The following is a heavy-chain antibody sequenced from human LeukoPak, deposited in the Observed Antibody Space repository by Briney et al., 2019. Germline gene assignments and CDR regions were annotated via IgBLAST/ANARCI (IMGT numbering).Heavy chain of an antibody. CDR2: INPSSGAT. CDR3: ARATNFSYYYGMDV. Sequence: ASVTVSFKSSVYTFPSYYIHWVRQAPGQGLEWMGIINPSSGATNYAQKFQGRGTMTRDTSTSTVYMELSSQRSEDTAVYYCARATNFSYYYGMDVWGQGTTVTVSS. V-gene: IGHV1-46*01. J-gene: IGHJ6*02. D-gene: IGHD1-26*01. CDR1: VYTFPSYY.